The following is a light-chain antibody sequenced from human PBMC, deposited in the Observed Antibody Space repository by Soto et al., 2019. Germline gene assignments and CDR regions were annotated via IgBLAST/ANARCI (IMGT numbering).Light chain of an antibody. CDR1: SSNIGNNF. J-gene: IGLJ3*02. CDR2: DNY. Sequence: QSVLTQPPSVSAAPGQKVTISCSGNSSNIGNNFVSWYLQPPGAAPKLLIYDNYKRPSGIPDRFSGFESGTSASLDITGLQTGDEADYYCEAWDTSLGAVLFGGGTKLTVL. V-gene: IGLV1-51*01. CDR3: EAWDTSLGAVL.